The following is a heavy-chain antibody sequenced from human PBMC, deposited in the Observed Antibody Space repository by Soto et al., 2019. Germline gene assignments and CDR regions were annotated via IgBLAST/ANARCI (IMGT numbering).Heavy chain of an antibody. CDR2: IYYTGAA. V-gene: IGHV4-31*03. J-gene: IGHJ4*02. CDR1: GGSIDTRGFY. CDR3: ASGTFNDISFDS. Sequence: QVQLQESGPGLVKPSQTLTLTCSVSGGSIDTRGFYWSWARQLPGKGLQWIGYIYYTGAAYYNPALKSRVVISLDTSANQFSLSLTSLTAADTAVYYCASGTFNDISFDSWGQGRLVTVSS. D-gene: IGHD2-21*01.